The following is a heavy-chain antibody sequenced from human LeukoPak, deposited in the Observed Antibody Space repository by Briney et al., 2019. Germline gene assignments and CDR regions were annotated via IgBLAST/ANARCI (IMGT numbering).Heavy chain of an antibody. V-gene: IGHV3-23*01. Sequence: QPGGSLRLSCAASGFTFTSYPMTWVRQAPGKGLEWVSSVSASGGSAYYADSVKGRFTISRDNSKNTLFLQMNSLRADDTAVFYCAKGTYDYWGQGTLVTVSS. CDR1: GFTFTSYP. CDR2: VSASGGSA. D-gene: IGHD2-2*01. CDR3: AKGTYDY. J-gene: IGHJ4*02.